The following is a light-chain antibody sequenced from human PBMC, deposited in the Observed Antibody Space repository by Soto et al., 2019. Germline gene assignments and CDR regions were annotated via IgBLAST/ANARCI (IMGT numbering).Light chain of an antibody. J-gene: IGKJ4*01. CDR3: QQYNSWPLT. CDR2: GAS. CDR1: QSVSSN. Sequence: EMVMTQSPATLSVSPGERAALSCRASQSVSSNLAWYQQKPGQAPRLLIYGASTRAAGIPARFSGSGSGTEFTLTISSVQSEDFAVYYCQQYNSWPLTFGGGTKVDIK. V-gene: IGKV3-15*01.